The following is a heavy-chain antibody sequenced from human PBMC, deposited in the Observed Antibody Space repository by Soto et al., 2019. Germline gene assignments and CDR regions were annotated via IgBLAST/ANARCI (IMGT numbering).Heavy chain of an antibody. J-gene: IGHJ5*02. V-gene: IGHV4-30-4*01. Sequence: QVQLQESGPGLVKPSQTLSLTCTVSGGSISSGDYYWSWIRQPPGKGLEWIGYIYYSGSTYYNPSLKSRVTISVDTSKNQFSLKLSSVTAADTAVYYCAREGTDRVTVPPSWFDPWGQGTLVTVSS. CDR2: IYYSGST. CDR1: GGSISSGDYY. D-gene: IGHD2-21*02. CDR3: AREGTDRVTVPPSWFDP.